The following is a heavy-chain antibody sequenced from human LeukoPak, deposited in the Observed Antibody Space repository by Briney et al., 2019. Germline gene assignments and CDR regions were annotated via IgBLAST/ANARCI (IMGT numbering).Heavy chain of an antibody. D-gene: IGHD2-15*01. V-gene: IGHV1-69*15. J-gene: IGHJ5*02. CDR3: ARVEVVAATLSWFDP. Sequence: SVKVSCKASGGTFNNYVVSWVRQAPGQGLEWMGNIIPMFGTPNYAQKFQGRVTITADESTNTAYMELSSLRSEDTAMYYCARVEVVAATLSWFDPWGQGTLVTVSS. CDR1: GGTFNNYV. CDR2: IIPMFGTP.